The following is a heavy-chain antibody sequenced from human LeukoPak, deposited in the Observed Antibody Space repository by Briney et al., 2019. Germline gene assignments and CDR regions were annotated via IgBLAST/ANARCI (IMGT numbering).Heavy chain of an antibody. V-gene: IGHV4-59*08. CDR1: GGSISSYY. D-gene: IGHD3-22*01. CDR3: ARQLTYYDSSGYLRDQPFDY. J-gene: IGHJ4*02. Sequence: RSSETLSLTCTVSGGSISSYYWSWIRQPPGKGLEWIGYIYYSGSTNYNPSLKSRVTISVDTSKNQFSLKLSSVTAADTAVYYCARQLTYYDSSGYLRDQPFDYWGQGTLVTVSS. CDR2: IYYSGST.